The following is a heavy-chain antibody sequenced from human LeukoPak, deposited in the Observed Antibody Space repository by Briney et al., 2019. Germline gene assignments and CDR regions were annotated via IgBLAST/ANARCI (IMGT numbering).Heavy chain of an antibody. Sequence: SETLSLTCTVSGGSISSGSYYWSWIRQPAGKGLEWIGRIYTSGSTNYNPSLKSRVTISVDTSKNQFPLKLSSVTAADTAVYYCASSDFWSGYYIDYWGQGTLVTVSS. J-gene: IGHJ4*02. D-gene: IGHD3-3*01. V-gene: IGHV4-61*02. CDR1: GGSISSGSYY. CDR2: IYTSGST. CDR3: ASSDFWSGYYIDY.